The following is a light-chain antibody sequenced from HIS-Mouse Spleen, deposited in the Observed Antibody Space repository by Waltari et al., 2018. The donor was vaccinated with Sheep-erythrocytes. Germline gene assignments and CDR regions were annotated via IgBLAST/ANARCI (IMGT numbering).Light chain of an antibody. J-gene: IGLJ2*01. Sequence: QSARTHPPPVSGSPGQSVTISCTGPSVDVGRYNYVPWYQQHPGKAPKLMIYDVSNRPSGVPARFSGSKSGNTASLTISGLQAEDEADYYCCSYAGSYTLVFGGGTKLTVL. V-gene: IGLV2-11*01. CDR1: SVDVGRYNY. CDR3: CSYAGSYTLV. CDR2: DVS.